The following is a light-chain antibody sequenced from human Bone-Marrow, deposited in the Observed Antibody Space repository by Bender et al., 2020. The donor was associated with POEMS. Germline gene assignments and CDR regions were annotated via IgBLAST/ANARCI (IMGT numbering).Light chain of an antibody. CDR1: SSDVGGYNY. CDR3: QSYDSTVAGV. Sequence: QSALTQPPSASGSPGQSVTISCTGTSSDVGGYNYVSWYQQHPGKAPTLIIYEVIKRPSGVPNRFSGSKSGNTASLTVSGLQAEDEADYFCQSYDSTVAGVFGGGTTLTV. V-gene: IGLV2-8*01. J-gene: IGLJ3*02. CDR2: EVI.